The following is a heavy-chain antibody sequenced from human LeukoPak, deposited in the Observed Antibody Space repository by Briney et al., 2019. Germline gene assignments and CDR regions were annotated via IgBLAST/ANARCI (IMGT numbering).Heavy chain of an antibody. J-gene: IGHJ4*02. CDR1: GFTFSSYG. CDR3: AKERPTRRYCSGGSCYSRYFDY. CDR2: ISGSGGST. Sequence: GGTLRHSCAASGFTFSSYGMSWVRQAPGKGLEWVSAISGSGGSTYYTDSVKGRFTISRDNSKNTLYLQMNSLRAEDTAVHYCAKERPTRRYCSGGSCYSRYFDYWGQGTLVTVSS. D-gene: IGHD2-15*01. V-gene: IGHV3-23*01.